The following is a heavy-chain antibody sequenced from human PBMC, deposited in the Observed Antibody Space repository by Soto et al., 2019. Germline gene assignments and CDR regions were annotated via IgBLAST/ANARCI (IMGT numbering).Heavy chain of an antibody. Sequence: QVQLQQWGAGLLKPSETLSLTCAVYGGSFSGYYWSWIRQPPGKGLEWVGEINHSGSTNYNPSLKIRVTMSVVPSTNQSSLKLSSVTAADTAVYYCARVNRPIAVAGTDLGLWGHGTLVTVSS. V-gene: IGHV4-34*01. D-gene: IGHD6-19*01. CDR2: INHSGST. CDR3: ARVNRPIAVAGTDLGL. J-gene: IGHJ4*01. CDR1: GGSFSGYY.